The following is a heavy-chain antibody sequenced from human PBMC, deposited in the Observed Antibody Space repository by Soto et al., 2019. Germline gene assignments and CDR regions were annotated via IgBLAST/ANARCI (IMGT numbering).Heavy chain of an antibody. D-gene: IGHD2-8*01. V-gene: IGHV1-2*04. Sequence: ASVKVSCKASGYSFTDYHIHWVRQAPGQGLEWLGRINPKSGGTSTAQKFQGWVTMTTDTSISTASMELTRLTSDDTAIYYCARGDSTDCSNGVCSFFYNHDMDVWGQGTTVTAP. J-gene: IGHJ6*02. CDR1: GYSFTDYH. CDR3: ARGDSTDCSNGVCSFFYNHDMDV. CDR2: INPKSGGT.